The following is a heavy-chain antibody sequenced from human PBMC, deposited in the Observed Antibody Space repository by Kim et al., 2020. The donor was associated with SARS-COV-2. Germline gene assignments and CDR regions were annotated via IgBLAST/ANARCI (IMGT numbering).Heavy chain of an antibody. Sequence: SETLSLTCAVYGGSFSGYYWSWIRQPPGKGLEWIGEINHSGSTNYNPSLKSRVTISVDTSKNQFSLKLSSVTAADTAVYYCARQGYSSGWYAFFWGQGTLVTVSS. V-gene: IGHV4-34*01. J-gene: IGHJ4*02. CDR2: INHSGST. CDR1: GGSFSGYY. D-gene: IGHD6-19*01. CDR3: ARQGYSSGWYAFF.